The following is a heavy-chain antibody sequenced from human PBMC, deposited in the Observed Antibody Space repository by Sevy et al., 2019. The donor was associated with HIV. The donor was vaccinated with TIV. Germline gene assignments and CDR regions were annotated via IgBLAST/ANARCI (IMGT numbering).Heavy chain of an antibody. CDR3: ARRGDDFNSPNWCYYMDV. CDR1: GGSMEKYY. V-gene: IGHV4-59*08. J-gene: IGHJ6*03. CDR2: VDYTGST. Sequence: SETLSLTCTVSGGSMEKYYWSWIRQPPGKEPESIGYVDYTGSTNYNPSLSSRVTISVDTSKNQFSLKLRSVTAADTVVYYCARRGDDFNSPNWCYYMDVWGKGTTVTVSS. D-gene: IGHD2-21*02.